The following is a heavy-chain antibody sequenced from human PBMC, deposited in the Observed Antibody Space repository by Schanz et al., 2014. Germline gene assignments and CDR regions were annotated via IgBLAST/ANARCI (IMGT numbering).Heavy chain of an antibody. CDR2: IWYDGSNE. CDR3: ARDHQWLARYYMDV. CDR1: GFTFSNHG. V-gene: IGHV3-33*01. D-gene: IGHD6-19*01. J-gene: IGHJ6*03. Sequence: QVQLVESGGGVVQPGRSLGLSCAASGFTFSNHGMHWVRQSPGKGLEWVALIWYDGSNEYYADSVKGRFTISRDNPKKTLYLQMNSLRAEDTAVYYCARDHQWLARYYMDVWGKGTTVTVSS.